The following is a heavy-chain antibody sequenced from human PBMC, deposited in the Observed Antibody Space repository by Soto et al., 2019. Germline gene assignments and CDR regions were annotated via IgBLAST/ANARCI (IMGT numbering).Heavy chain of an antibody. J-gene: IGHJ6*02. V-gene: IGHV4-61*01. CDR3: ARAYSGGSGSYGYYYYYGMDV. D-gene: IGHD3-10*01. Sequence: QVQLQESGPGLVKPSETLSLTCTVSGGSVSSGSYYWSWIRQPPGKGLEWIGYIYYSGSTHYNPSLKRRVTISVDTSKNQFSLKLSSVTAADTAVYYCARAYSGGSGSYGYYYYYGMDVWGQGTTVTVSS. CDR1: GGSVSSGSYY. CDR2: IYYSGST.